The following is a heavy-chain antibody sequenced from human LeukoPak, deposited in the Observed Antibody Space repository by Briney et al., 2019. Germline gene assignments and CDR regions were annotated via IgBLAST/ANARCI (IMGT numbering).Heavy chain of an antibody. CDR2: IYHSGST. CDR1: GGSISSGGYY. V-gene: IGHV4-30-2*02. Sequence: SETLSLTCTVSGGSISSGGYYWSWIRQPPGKGLEWIGYIYHSGSTYYNPSLKSRVSISVDRSKNQFSLKLSSVTAADTALYYCAKVGTPTAPPPPPLIDYWGQGTLVTVSS. D-gene: IGHD3-10*01. CDR3: AKVGTPTAPPPPPLIDY. J-gene: IGHJ4*02.